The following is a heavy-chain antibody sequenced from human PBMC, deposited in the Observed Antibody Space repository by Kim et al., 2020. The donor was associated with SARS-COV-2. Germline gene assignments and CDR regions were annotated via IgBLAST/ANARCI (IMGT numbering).Heavy chain of an antibody. Sequence: SETLSLTCTVAGGSISSFNYHWGWVRQPPGKGVEWIGTIYSSGSTYYNPSLRSRVTISVDTSNRQFSLKLTSVIAADTAIYYCARASGGYSVGTVHF. D-gene: IGHD1-26*01. CDR1: GGSISSFNYH. CDR3: ARASGGYSVGTVHF. CDR2: IYSSGST. J-gene: IGHJ4*01. V-gene: IGHV4-39*01.